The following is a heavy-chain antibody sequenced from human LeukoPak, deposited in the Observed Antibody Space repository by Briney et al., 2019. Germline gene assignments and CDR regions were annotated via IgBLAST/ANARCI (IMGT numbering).Heavy chain of an antibody. D-gene: IGHD5-24*01. Sequence: PGGSLRLSCAASGFTFSYYWMIWVRQAPGKGLEWVANIKQDGSEKRYADSVRGRFTVSRDNAHTSLYLQMSSLRADDTALYYCARASDPWLQLTWGQGTLVTVSS. CDR2: IKQDGSEK. CDR1: GFTFSYYW. J-gene: IGHJ5*02. V-gene: IGHV3-7*05. CDR3: ARASDPWLQLT.